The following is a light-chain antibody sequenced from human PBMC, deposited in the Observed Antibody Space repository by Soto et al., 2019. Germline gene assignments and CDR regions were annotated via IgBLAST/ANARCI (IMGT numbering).Light chain of an antibody. V-gene: IGKV1-39*01. Sequence: DIQMTQSPSSLSASVGDRVTITCRASQSISSYLNWYQQKPGKAPKLLIYDASSLESGVPSRFSGSGSGADFPRTNSTLHPEDFPTCFCERNYSTPQTFGQGTEVHIK. CDR2: DAS. J-gene: IGKJ1*01. CDR1: QSISSY. CDR3: ERNYSTPQT.